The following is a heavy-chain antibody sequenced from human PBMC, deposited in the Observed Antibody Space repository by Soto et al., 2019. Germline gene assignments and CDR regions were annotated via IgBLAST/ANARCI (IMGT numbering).Heavy chain of an antibody. Sequence: GASVKVSCKASGGTFSSYASSWVRQAPGQGLEWMGGIIPIFGTANYAQKFQGRVTITADESTSTAYMELSSLRSEDTAVYYCATRDEPRTGYYYYSGMDGWGQRTTVAVCS. J-gene: IGHJ6*02. CDR3: ATRDEPRTGYYYYSGMDG. V-gene: IGHV1-69*13. CDR1: GGTFSSYA. D-gene: IGHD6-13*01. CDR2: IIPIFGTA.